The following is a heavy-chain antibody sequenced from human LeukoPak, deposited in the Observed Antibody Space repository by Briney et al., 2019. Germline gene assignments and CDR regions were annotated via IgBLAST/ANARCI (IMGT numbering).Heavy chain of an antibody. CDR1: GFFFSNYW. CDR3: ARDYVWGSSESDY. Sequence: GGSLRLSCAASGFFFSNYWMSWVRQTPGKGLEWVGNINQDGSEKYYLDSVRGRFTISRDNAKNSLYLQMNSLRVEDTAIYYCARDYVWGSSESDYWGQGTLVTVSS. J-gene: IGHJ4*02. V-gene: IGHV3-7*01. D-gene: IGHD7-27*01. CDR2: INQDGSEK.